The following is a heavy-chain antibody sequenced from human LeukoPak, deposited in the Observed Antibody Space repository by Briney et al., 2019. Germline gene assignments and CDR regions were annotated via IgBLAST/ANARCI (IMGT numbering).Heavy chain of an antibody. CDR2: IYYSGST. D-gene: IGHD3-16*01. CDR1: GGSFSGYY. J-gene: IGHJ4*02. Sequence: SETLSLTCAVYGGSFSGYYWSWIRQPPGKGLEWIGYIYYSGSTYYNPSLKSRVTISVDTSKNQFSLKLSSVTAADTAVYYCARGLRGGLNDYWGQGTLVTVSS. CDR3: ARGLRGGLNDY. V-gene: IGHV4-34*09.